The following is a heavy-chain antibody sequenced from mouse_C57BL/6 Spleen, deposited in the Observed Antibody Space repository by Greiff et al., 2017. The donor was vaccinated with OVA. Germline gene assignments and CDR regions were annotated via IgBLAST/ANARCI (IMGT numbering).Heavy chain of an antibody. J-gene: IGHJ1*03. D-gene: IGHD1-1*01. V-gene: IGHV1-82*01. CDR3: SRDYYGSSYEYFDV. CDR1: GYAFSSSW. CDR2: IYPGDGDT. Sequence: VQLQQSGPELVKPGASVKISCKASGYAFSSSWMNWVQQRPGKGLEWIGRIYPGDGDTNYNGTFKGKATLTADKYSSTAYMQLSSLTSEDSAVYFCSRDYYGSSYEYFDVWGTGTTVTVSS.